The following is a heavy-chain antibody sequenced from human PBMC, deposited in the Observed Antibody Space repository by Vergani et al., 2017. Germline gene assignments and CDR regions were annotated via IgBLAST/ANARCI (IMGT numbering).Heavy chain of an antibody. CDR3: ASSIAAAGTRFDD. V-gene: IGHV1-46*01. Sequence: QVQLVQSGAEVKKPGASVKVSCKASGYTFTSYYMHWVRQAPGQGLEWMGIINPSGGSTSYAQKFQGRVTMTRDTSTSTVYMELSSLRSEDTAVYYCASSIAAAGTRFDDWGQGTLVTVSS. J-gene: IGHJ4*02. CDR2: INPSGGST. D-gene: IGHD6-13*01. CDR1: GYTFTSYY.